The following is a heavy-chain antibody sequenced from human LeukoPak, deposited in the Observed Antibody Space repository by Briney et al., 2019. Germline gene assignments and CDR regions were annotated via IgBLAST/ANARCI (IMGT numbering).Heavy chain of an antibody. D-gene: IGHD3-10*01. V-gene: IGHV4-59*08. CDR3: ARLSAWGSGSSRQYDFDY. CDR2: IYDSGST. J-gene: IGHJ4*02. CDR1: GGSISSYY. Sequence: SETLSLTCTVSGGSISSYYWSWLRQPPGEGLEWLGYIYDSGSTNYNPSLKSRVTISVDTSKNQFSLKLSTVTAADTAVYYCARLSAWGSGSSRQYDFDYWGQGTLVTVSS.